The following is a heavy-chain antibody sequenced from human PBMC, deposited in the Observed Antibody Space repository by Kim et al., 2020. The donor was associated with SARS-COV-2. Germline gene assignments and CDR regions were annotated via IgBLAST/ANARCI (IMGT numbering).Heavy chain of an antibody. Sequence: SQTLSLTCTVSGGSISSGGYYWSWIRQHPGKGLEWIGYIYYSGSTYYHPSLKSRVTISVDTSKNQFSLKLSSVTAADTAVYYCAGEFRGYFDYWGQGTLVTVSS. J-gene: IGHJ4*02. CDR2: IYYSGST. CDR3: AGEFRGYFDY. D-gene: IGHD3-10*01. V-gene: IGHV4-31*03. CDR1: GGSISSGGYY.